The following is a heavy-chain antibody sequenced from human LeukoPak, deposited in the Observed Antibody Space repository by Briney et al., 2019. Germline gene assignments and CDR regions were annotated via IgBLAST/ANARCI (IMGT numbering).Heavy chain of an antibody. D-gene: IGHD6-19*01. CDR2: IWYDGSNK. Sequence: GGSLRLSCAASGFTFSSYGMHWVRQASGKGLEWVAVIWYDGSNKYYADSVKGRFTISRDNSKNTLYLQMNSLRAEDTAVYYCAREAYIAVAGTDYYYYGMDVWGKGTTVTVSS. CDR3: AREAYIAVAGTDYYYYGMDV. J-gene: IGHJ6*04. CDR1: GFTFSSYG. V-gene: IGHV3-33*01.